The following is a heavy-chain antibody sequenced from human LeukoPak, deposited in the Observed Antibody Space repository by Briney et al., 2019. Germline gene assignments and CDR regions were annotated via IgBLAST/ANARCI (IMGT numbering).Heavy chain of an antibody. CDR3: AKDTPWELRGSMGIDY. CDR2: ISYDGSNK. Sequence: PGGSLRLSCAASGFTFSSYGMHWVRQAPGKGLEWVAVISYDGSNKYYADSVKGRFTISRDNSKNTLYLQMNSLRAEDTAVYYCAKDTPWELRGSMGIDYWGQGTLVTVAS. V-gene: IGHV3-30*18. CDR1: GFTFSSYG. J-gene: IGHJ4*02. D-gene: IGHD1-26*01.